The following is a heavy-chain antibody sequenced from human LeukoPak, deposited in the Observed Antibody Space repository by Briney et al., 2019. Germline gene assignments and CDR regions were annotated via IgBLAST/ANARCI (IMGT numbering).Heavy chain of an antibody. CDR2: ISSSSSTI. CDR3: ARDFVVVVVAHSDY. D-gene: IGHD2-15*01. CDR1: GFTFSTYS. Sequence: AGSLRLSCAASGFTFSTYSMNWVRQAPGKGLEWVSYISSSSSTIHYADSVKGRFTISRDNAKNSLYLQMNSLRAEDTAVYYCARDFVVVVVAHSDYWGQGTLVTVSS. J-gene: IGHJ4*02. V-gene: IGHV3-48*01.